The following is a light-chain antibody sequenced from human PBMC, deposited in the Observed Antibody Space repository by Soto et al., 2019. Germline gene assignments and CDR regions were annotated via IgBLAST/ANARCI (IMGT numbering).Light chain of an antibody. Sequence: EIQMTQSPSTLSASVGDRITITCRASQSVSRRLAWFQQKPGKAPKLLIYDASSLESGVPSRFSGRGSGTEVTLTISSRQPDDCATYYCHTYNSYSLHTFGQGTKLEIK. CDR3: HTYNSYSLHT. J-gene: IGKJ2*01. CDR2: DAS. CDR1: QSVSRR. V-gene: IGKV1-5*01.